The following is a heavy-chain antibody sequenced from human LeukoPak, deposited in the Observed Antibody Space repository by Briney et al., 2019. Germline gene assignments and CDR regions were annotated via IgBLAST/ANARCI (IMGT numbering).Heavy chain of an antibody. CDR1: GGSFSTYY. J-gene: IGHJ5*02. Sequence: PSETLSLTCAVYGGSFSTYYWSWIRQPPGKGLERIGEINHSGSTNYNPSLKSRVTISVDTSKNQFSLKLSSVTAADTAVYYCARVRLHVVVPAAGWRGNWFDPWGQGTLVTVSS. CDR3: ARVRLHVVVPAAGWRGNWFDP. V-gene: IGHV4-34*01. CDR2: INHSGST. D-gene: IGHD2-2*01.